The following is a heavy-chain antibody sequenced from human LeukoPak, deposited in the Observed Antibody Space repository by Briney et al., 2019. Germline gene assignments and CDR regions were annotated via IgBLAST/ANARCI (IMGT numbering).Heavy chain of an antibody. J-gene: IGHJ4*02. V-gene: IGHV3-7*01. CDR1: GFTFSSYW. Sequence: GGSLRLSCAASGFTFSSYWMSWVRQAPGKGLEWVANIKQDGSEKYYVDSVKGRFTIPRDNAKNSLYLQMNSLRAEDTAVYYCASGLEWLLYPFDYWGQGTLVTVSS. D-gene: IGHD3-3*01. CDR2: IKQDGSEK. CDR3: ASGLEWLLYPFDY.